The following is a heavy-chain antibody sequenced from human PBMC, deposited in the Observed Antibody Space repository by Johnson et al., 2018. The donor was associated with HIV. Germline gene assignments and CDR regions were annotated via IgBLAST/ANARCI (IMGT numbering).Heavy chain of an antibody. D-gene: IGHD6-6*01. CDR1: GFTFDDYG. Sequence: VQLVESGGGVVRPGGSLRLSCAASGFTFDDYGMSWVRQAPGKGLEWVSGIRWNSGSIGYADSVKGRFTISRDNAKNYLYLQMNSLRAEDTALYYCAVSPGSGDIAARRYSPNPSRRWAFDTWGQGTMVTVSS. CDR3: AVSPGSGDIAARRYSPNPSRRWAFDT. CDR2: IRWNSGSI. V-gene: IGHV3-20*04. J-gene: IGHJ3*02.